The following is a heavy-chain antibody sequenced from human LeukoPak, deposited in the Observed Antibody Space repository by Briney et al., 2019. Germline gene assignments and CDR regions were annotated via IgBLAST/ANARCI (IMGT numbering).Heavy chain of an antibody. Sequence: PSETLSLTCTVSGGSLSGNYWNWIRQPPGKGLEWIGYIHNSGSTNYNPSLKGRVTISVDSSKNQFSLKLSSVTAADTAVYYCSRGHPGKLDYWGQGTLVTVSS. V-gene: IGHV4-59*01. J-gene: IGHJ4*02. CDR1: GGSLSGNY. D-gene: IGHD2-2*01. CDR2: IHNSGST. CDR3: SRGHPGKLDY.